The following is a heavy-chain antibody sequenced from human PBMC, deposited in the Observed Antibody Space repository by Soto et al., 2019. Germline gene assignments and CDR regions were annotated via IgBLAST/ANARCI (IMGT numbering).Heavy chain of an antibody. CDR2: IIPIFGTP. CDR3: ASGYCSGGSCYRPYYYYGMDV. V-gene: IGHV1-69*12. D-gene: IGHD2-15*01. CDR1: GGTFSSYA. Sequence: QVQLVQSGAEVKKPGSSVKVSCKASGGTFSSYAISWVRQAPGQGLEWMGGIIPIFGTPNYAQKFQGRVTITADESTSTAYMELSSLRSEDTAVYYCASGYCSGGSCYRPYYYYGMDVWGQGTTVTVSS. J-gene: IGHJ6*02.